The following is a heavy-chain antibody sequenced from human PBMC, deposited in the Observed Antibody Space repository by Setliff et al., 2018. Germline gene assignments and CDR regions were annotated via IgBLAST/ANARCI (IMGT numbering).Heavy chain of an antibody. CDR3: ARDQAYYYGSGSYYTWFDP. CDR1: GGSISSGSYY. J-gene: IGHJ5*02. D-gene: IGHD3-10*01. CDR2: IYTSGST. Sequence: LSLTCTVSGGSISSGSYYWSWIRQPAGKGLEWIGRIYTSGSTNYNPSLKSRVTISVDTSKNQFSLKLSSVTAADTAVYYCARDQAYYYGSGSYYTWFDPWGQGTLVTVSS. V-gene: IGHV4-61*02.